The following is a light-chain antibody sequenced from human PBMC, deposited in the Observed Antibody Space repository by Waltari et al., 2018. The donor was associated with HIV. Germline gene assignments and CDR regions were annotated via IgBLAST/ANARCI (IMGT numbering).Light chain of an antibody. CDR2: WAS. Sequence: DIVMTQSPDSLSVSLGERATINCRSSQSIFYTSTNKNYLAWYQLKPGQTPKLIIYWASTRESGVPDRFTGSASGTDFTLTITSLQAEDVAVYYCQQYYATPLTFGGGTKVEIK. CDR3: QQYYATPLT. V-gene: IGKV4-1*01. CDR1: QSIFYTSTNKNY. J-gene: IGKJ4*01.